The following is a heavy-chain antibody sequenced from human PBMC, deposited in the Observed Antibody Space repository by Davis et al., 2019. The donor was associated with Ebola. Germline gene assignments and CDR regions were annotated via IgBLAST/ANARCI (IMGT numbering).Heavy chain of an antibody. V-gene: IGHV3-66*01. CDR3: ARDRGSSWPFDY. J-gene: IGHJ4*02. CDR2: IYSGGGT. CDR1: GFTVSSNY. Sequence: GESLKISCAASGFTVSSNYMSWVRQAPGKGLEWVSIIYSGGGTYYADSVRGRFTISRDNAKNSLYLQMNSLRAEDTALYHCARDRGSSWPFDYWGQGTLVTVSS. D-gene: IGHD6-13*01.